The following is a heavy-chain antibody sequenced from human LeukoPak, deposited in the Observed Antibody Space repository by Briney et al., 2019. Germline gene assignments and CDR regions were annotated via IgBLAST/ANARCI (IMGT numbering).Heavy chain of an antibody. J-gene: IGHJ4*02. D-gene: IGHD2/OR15-2a*01. Sequence: QPGGSLRLSCAASGFTFSSSDMPWVRRAPGKGLEWVAGISYDASNKYYADSVEGRFPLSRHNSKSTLYLQTNTLRDEDTAVYYCANASSNYFYYFEYWGQGTLVTVSS. CDR1: GFTFSSSD. CDR2: ISYDASNK. V-gene: IGHV3-30*18. CDR3: ANASSNYFYYFEY.